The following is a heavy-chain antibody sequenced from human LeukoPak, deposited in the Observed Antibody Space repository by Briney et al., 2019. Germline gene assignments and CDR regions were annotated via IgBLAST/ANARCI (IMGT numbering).Heavy chain of an antibody. D-gene: IGHD6-13*01. J-gene: IGHJ6*04. V-gene: IGHV1-69*06. Sequence: VASGKVSCKASGGTFSSYAISWVRQAPGQGLGWMGGIMPIFGTANYAQKFQGRVTTTADKSTSTAYMALSSLRSEDTAVYYCARDAPRGSSSSYLYYYGMDVWGKGTTVTVSS. CDR1: GGTFSSYA. CDR3: ARDAPRGSSSSYLYYYGMDV. CDR2: IMPIFGTA.